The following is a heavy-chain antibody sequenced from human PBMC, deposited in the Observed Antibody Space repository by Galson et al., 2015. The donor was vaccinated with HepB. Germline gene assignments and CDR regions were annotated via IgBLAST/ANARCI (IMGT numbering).Heavy chain of an antibody. CDR2: IIPIFGTA. CDR1: GGTFSSYA. Sequence: SVTVSCKASGGTFSSYAISWVRQAPGQGLEWMGGIIPIFGTANYAQKFQGRVTITADESTSTAYMELSSLRSEDTAVYYCARVIVVASGSYDFYAFDIWGQGTMVTVSS. V-gene: IGHV1-69*13. J-gene: IGHJ3*02. D-gene: IGHD3-10*01. CDR3: ARVIVVASGSYDFYAFDI.